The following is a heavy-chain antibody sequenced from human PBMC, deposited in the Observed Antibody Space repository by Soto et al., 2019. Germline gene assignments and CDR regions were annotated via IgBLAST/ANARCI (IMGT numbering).Heavy chain of an antibody. J-gene: IGHJ5*02. D-gene: IGHD2-2*01. V-gene: IGHV2-70*11. CDR2: IDWDDDK. Sequence: SGPTLVKPTQTLTLTCTFSGFSLSTSGMCVSWIRQPPGKALEWLARIDWDDDKYYSTSLKTRLTISKDTSKNQVVLTMTNMDPVDTATYYCARDIVVPAATRSNWFDPWGQGTLVTVSS. CDR3: ARDIVVPAATRSNWFDP. CDR1: GFSLSTSGMC.